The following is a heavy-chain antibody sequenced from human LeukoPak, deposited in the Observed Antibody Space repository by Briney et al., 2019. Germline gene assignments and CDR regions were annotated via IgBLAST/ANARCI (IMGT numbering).Heavy chain of an antibody. J-gene: IGHJ3*02. V-gene: IGHV3-48*04. Sequence: GGSLRLSCAASGFTFSSYSMNWVRQAPGKGLEWVSYISSSSSTLYYADSVKGRFTISRDNAKNSLYLQMNSLRAEDTAVYYCARGQQWLVDAFDIWGQGTMVTVSS. CDR3: ARGQQWLVDAFDI. D-gene: IGHD6-19*01. CDR2: ISSSSSTL. CDR1: GFTFSSYS.